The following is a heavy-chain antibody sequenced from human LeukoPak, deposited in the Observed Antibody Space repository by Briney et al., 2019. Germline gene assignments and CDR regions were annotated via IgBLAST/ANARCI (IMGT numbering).Heavy chain of an antibody. V-gene: IGHV1-69*13. Sequence: GASVKVSCKASGYTFTSYAMNWVRQAPGQGLEWMGGIIPIFGTANYAQKFQGRVTITADESTSTAYMELSSLRSEDTAVYYCARSVVPAAICLDYWGQGTLVTVSS. CDR2: IIPIFGTA. J-gene: IGHJ4*02. CDR1: GYTFTSYA. CDR3: ARSVVPAAICLDY. D-gene: IGHD2-2*01.